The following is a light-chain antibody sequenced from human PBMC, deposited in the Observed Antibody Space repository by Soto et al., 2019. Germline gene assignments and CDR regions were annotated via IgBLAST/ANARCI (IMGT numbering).Light chain of an antibody. V-gene: IGKV1-5*03. CDR1: QSISSW. Sequence: DIRMTQSPSTLSASVGDTVTITCRASQSISSWLAWYQQKPGKAPKVLIYKSSSLESGVPSRFSGSGSGTEFTLTISSLQPVDSATYYCQQYNSYSYTFGQGTKVDIK. CDR3: QQYNSYSYT. CDR2: KSS. J-gene: IGKJ2*01.